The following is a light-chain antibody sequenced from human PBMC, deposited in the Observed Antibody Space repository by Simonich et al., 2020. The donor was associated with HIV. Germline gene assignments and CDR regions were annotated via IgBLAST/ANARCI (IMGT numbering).Light chain of an antibody. J-gene: IGKJ5*01. Sequence: EIVLTQSPCTLSLSPGERATLSRRASQSVSSNLAWYQQKPGQAPRLLIYSASTRATGSPARFSGSGSGTEFTLTISSIQSEDFAVYYCQQYNTWVSITFGQGTRLEMK. CDR3: QQYNTWVSIT. CDR1: QSVSSN. V-gene: IGKV3-15*01. CDR2: SAS.